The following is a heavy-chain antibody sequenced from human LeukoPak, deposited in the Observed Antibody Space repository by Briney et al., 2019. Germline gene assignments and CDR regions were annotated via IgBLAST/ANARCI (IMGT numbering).Heavy chain of an antibody. CDR1: GGSISSYY. CDR3: ARGDVLLWFGELLGDRTFDY. V-gene: IGHV4-59*08. CDR2: IYYSGST. J-gene: IGHJ4*02. D-gene: IGHD3-10*01. Sequence: SETLSLTCTVSGGSISSYYWSWIRQPPGKGLEWIGYIYYSGSTNYNPSLKSRVTISVDTSKNQFSLKLSSVTAADTAVYYCARGDVLLWFGELLGDRTFDYWGQGTLVTVSS.